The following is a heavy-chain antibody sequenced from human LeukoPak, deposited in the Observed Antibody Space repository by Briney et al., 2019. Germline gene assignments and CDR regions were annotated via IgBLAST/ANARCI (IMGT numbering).Heavy chain of an antibody. CDR2: IYSGGAT. V-gene: IGHV3-66*01. D-gene: IGHD6-19*01. CDR1: GFTVSSNN. CDR3: AKIAVAYFDY. Sequence: GGSLRLSCAASGFTVSSNNMDWVRQAPGKGLEWVSVIYSGGATYYPDSVKGRFIISRDLSKNTLFLQMNDLRAEDMAVYYCAKIAVAYFDYWGQGTLVTVSS. J-gene: IGHJ4*02.